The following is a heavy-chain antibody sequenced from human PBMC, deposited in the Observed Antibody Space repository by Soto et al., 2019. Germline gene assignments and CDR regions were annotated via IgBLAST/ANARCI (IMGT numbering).Heavy chain of an antibody. Sequence: QVQLVQSGAEVKKPGSSVKVSCKASGGTFSSYTISWVRQAPGQGLEWMGRIIPILGIANYAQKFQGRVTITADKSTSTAYMELSSLRSEDTAVYYCARGEGVVAQPPESRYYWYFDLWGRGTLVTVSS. CDR1: GGTFSSYT. V-gene: IGHV1-69*02. D-gene: IGHD2-15*01. CDR2: IIPILGIA. J-gene: IGHJ2*01. CDR3: ARGEGVVAQPPESRYYWYFDL.